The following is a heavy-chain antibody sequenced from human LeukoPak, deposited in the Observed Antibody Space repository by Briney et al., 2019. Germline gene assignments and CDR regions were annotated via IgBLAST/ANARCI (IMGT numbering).Heavy chain of an antibody. Sequence: GGSLRLSCAASGFTVSSNYMSWVRQAPGKGLEWVSIIHSGGTTNYVDSVKGRFTISRDNSRNTPYLQMNSLRAEDTAVYYCARDCSSSCSPYYGMDVWGQGTTVTVSS. D-gene: IGHD2-2*01. J-gene: IGHJ6*02. CDR2: IHSGGTT. CDR1: GFTVSSNY. CDR3: ARDCSSSCSPYYGMDV. V-gene: IGHV3-53*01.